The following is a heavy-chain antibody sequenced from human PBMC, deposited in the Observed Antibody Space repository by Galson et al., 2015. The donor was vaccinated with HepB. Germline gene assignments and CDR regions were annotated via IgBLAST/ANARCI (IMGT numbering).Heavy chain of an antibody. D-gene: IGHD3-22*01. CDR2: IWYDESNK. CDR1: GFTFSSYG. J-gene: IGHJ3*02. Sequence: SLRLSCAASGFTFSSYGMHWVRQAPGKGLEWVAVIWYDESNKYYADSVKGRFTISRDNSKNTLYLQMKSLRAEDTAVYYCARDRTYYYDSYDGFDIWGQGTMVTVSS. V-gene: IGHV3-33*01. CDR3: ARDRTYYYDSYDGFDI.